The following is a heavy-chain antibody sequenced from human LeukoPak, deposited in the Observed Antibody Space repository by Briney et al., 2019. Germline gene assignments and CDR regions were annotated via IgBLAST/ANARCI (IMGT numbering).Heavy chain of an antibody. D-gene: IGHD1-14*01. CDR3: AKGGPPEDDY. J-gene: IGHJ4*02. Sequence: GGSLRLSCAASGFTFSSYGMHWVRQAPAKGLEWVAFIRYDGSNKYYADSVKGRFTISRDNSKNTLYLQMNSLRAEDTAVYYCAKGGPPEDDYWGQGTLVTVSS. V-gene: IGHV3-30*02. CDR1: GFTFSSYG. CDR2: IRYDGSNK.